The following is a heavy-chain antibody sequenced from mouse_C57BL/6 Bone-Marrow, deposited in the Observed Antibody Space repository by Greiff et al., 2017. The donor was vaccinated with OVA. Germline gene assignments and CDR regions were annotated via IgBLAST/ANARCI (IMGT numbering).Heavy chain of an antibody. CDR1: GYTFTSYW. V-gene: IGHV1-55*01. CDR3: SRKDGNYFWFFDV. J-gene: IGHJ1*03. D-gene: IGHD2-1*01. CDR2: IYPGRGSN. Sequence: QVQLQQPGAELVKPGASVKMTCKASGYTFTSYWITWVKQRHGQGLEWMGDIYPGRGSNNYNEKSKRKATLTAGTSSSTAFLLLRRLASEDSAVSYCSRKDGNYFWFFDVWGTGTTVTVSS.